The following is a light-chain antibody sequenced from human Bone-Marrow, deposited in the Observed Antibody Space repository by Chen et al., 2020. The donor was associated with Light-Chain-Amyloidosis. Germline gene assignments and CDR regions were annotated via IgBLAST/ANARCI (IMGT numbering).Light chain of an antibody. Sequence: QSALTQPASVSGSPGQSITISCTGTSSDVGGDNHVSWYQQHPDKDPKLMIYEVTNRPSWVPDRFSGSKSDNTASLTISGLQTEDEADDFCSSYTITNTLVFGSGTRVTVL. CDR3: SSYTITNTLV. V-gene: IGLV2-14*01. CDR2: EVT. CDR1: SSDVGGDNH. J-gene: IGLJ1*01.